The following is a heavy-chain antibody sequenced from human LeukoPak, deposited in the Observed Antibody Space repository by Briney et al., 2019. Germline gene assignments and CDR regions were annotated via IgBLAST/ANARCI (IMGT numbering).Heavy chain of an antibody. J-gene: IGHJ4*02. D-gene: IGHD5-12*01. CDR3: ARDQLAYSGYDTLFDY. CDR2: ISNDGSNK. V-gene: IGHV3-30*03. Sequence: GGSLRLSCAASGFIFSTYGIHWVRQAPGKGLEWVAVISNDGSNKYYAESVKGRFTISRDNSKNTLYLQLNSLRPDDTAVYYCARDQLAYSGYDTLFDYWGQGTLVTVSS. CDR1: GFIFSTYG.